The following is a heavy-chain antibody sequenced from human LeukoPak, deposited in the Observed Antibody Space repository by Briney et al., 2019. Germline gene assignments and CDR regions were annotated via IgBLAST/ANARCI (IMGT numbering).Heavy chain of an antibody. CDR2: IKQDGSEK. D-gene: IGHD6-19*01. V-gene: IGHV3-7*01. J-gene: IGHJ4*02. Sequence: GGSLRLSCAASGFTFTRYWMSWVRQAPGKGLEWVANIKQDGSEKYYVDSVKGRFTISRDNAKNSLYLQMNSLRDEDTTVYYCASEHVAVPGENWGQGTLVTVSS. CDR3: ASEHVAVPGEN. CDR1: GFTFTRYW.